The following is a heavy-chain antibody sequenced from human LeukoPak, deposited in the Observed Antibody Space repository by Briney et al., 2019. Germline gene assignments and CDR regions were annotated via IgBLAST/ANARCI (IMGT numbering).Heavy chain of an antibody. Sequence: SETLSLTCTVSDYSITRGYFWGWFRQPPGKGLEWIGSIHHSGNTYYHSSLKSRVTISVDTSKNQFSLKLSSVTAADTAVYYCARMGSGWYVNYFFDYWGQGTLVTVSS. V-gene: IGHV4-38-2*02. D-gene: IGHD6-19*01. CDR1: DYSITRGYF. J-gene: IGHJ4*02. CDR3: ARMGSGWYVNYFFDY. CDR2: IHHSGNT.